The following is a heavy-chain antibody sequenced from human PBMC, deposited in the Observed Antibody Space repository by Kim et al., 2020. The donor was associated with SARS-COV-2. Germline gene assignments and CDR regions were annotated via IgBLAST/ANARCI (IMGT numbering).Heavy chain of an antibody. V-gene: IGHV6-1*01. CDR2: TYYRSKWYY. CDR1: GDSVSSDSAA. J-gene: IGHJ4*02. CDR3: ARDHQYSIDY. Sequence: SQTLSLTCVISGDSVSSDSAAWNWIMQSPSRGLEWLGRTYYRSKWYYDYEDSVKSRITINPDTSKNQFSLQLKSVTPEDTAMYYCARDHQYSIDYWGQGTLVTVSS. D-gene: IGHD5-12*01.